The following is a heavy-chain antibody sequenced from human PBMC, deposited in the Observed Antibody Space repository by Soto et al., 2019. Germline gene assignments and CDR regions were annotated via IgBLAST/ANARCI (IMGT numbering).Heavy chain of an antibody. V-gene: IGHV3-72*01. CDR1: GFTFSDHY. Sequence: PGGSLRLSCAASGFTFSDHYMDWVRQAPGKGLKWVGRTRNKANSYTTEYAASVKGRFTISRDDSKNSLYLQMNSLNADDTAVYYCARLYDFWSGSEPTKFDHWGQGTQVTVSS. CDR2: TRNKANSYTT. CDR3: ARLYDFWSGSEPTKFDH. D-gene: IGHD3-3*01. J-gene: IGHJ5*02.